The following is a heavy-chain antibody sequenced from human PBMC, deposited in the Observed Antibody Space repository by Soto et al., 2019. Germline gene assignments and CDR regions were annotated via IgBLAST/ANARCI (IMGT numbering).Heavy chain of an antibody. CDR2: VYYTGTT. V-gene: IGHV4-39*01. Sequence: QLQLQELGPGLVKPSETLSLTCTVSGGTIKNTGANWGWVRQPPGKGLEWIGSVYYTGTTYYNPSLHSRVTISIDTSNNQYSLSVNSEDAADTAVYYCATHTSGSRNGPHTWGQGTLVTVAS. CDR1: GGTIKNTGAN. J-gene: IGHJ5*02. CDR3: ATHTSGSRNGPHT. D-gene: IGHD1-26*01.